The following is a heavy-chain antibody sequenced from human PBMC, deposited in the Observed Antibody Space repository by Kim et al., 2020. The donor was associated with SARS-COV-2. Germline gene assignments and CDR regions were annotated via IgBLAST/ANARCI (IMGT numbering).Heavy chain of an antibody. V-gene: IGHV3-23*01. Sequence: GGSLRLSCAAPGFTFSSYAMSWVRQAPGKGLEWVSAISGSGGSTYYADSVKGRFTISRDNSKNTLYLQMNSLRAEDTAVYYCAKMYYDYGDYFFDYWGQGTLVTVSS. J-gene: IGHJ4*02. CDR2: ISGSGGST. CDR3: AKMYYDYGDYFFDY. CDR1: GFTFSSYA. D-gene: IGHD4-17*01.